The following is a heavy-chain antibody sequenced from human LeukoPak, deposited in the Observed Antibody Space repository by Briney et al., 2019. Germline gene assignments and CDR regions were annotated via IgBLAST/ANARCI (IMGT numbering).Heavy chain of an antibody. V-gene: IGHV3-23*01. Sequence: GGSLRLSCAASGFTFSSYAMSWVRQAPGKGLEWVSAISGSGGSTYYADSVKGRFTIFRDNSKNTLYLQMNSLRAEDTAVYYCAKMDYYDSSGYPPVDYWGQGTLVTVSS. CDR3: AKMDYYDSSGYPPVDY. CDR2: ISGSGGST. CDR1: GFTFSSYA. J-gene: IGHJ4*02. D-gene: IGHD3-22*01.